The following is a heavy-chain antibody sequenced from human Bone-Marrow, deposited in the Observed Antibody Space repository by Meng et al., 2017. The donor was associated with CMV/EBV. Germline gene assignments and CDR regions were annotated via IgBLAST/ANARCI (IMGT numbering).Heavy chain of an antibody. Sequence: SETLSLTCAVYGGSFSGYYWSWIRQPPGKGLEWIGEINHSGSTNYNPSLKSRVTISVDTSKNQFSLKLSSVTAADTAVYYCARGGPLFRWFDPWGQGTRVTGYS. CDR3: ARGGPLFRWFDP. CDR2: INHSGST. CDR1: GGSFSGYY. D-gene: IGHD2/OR15-2a*01. J-gene: IGHJ5*02. V-gene: IGHV4-34*01.